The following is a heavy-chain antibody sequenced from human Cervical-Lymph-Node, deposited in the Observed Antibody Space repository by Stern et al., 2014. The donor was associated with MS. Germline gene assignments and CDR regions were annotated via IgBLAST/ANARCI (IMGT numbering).Heavy chain of an antibody. CDR3: ARGVVSNRAAATLHNLFDP. J-gene: IGHJ5*02. CDR2: IIPILGLA. CDR1: GGTFSSSYA. D-gene: IGHD2-15*01. Sequence: QVQLVESGAEVKKPGSSMNVSCKTSGGTFSSSYAITWMRQAPGQGLEWMGRIIPILGLANYAQKFKGRVTLPADTSTSTTYMELSSLRSEDTAVYYCARGVVSNRAAATLHNLFDPWGQGTLVTVSS. V-gene: IGHV1-69*09.